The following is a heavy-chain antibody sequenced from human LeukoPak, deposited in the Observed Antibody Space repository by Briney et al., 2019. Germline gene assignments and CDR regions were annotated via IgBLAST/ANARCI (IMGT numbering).Heavy chain of an antibody. D-gene: IGHD6-19*01. J-gene: IGHJ4*02. CDR2: ISWNSGSI. V-gene: IGHV3-9*01. CDR3: AKDKYIAVAGTFDY. Sequence: GRSLRLSCAASGFTFDDYAMHWVLQAPGKGLEWVSGISWNSGSIGYADSVKGRFTISRDNAKNSLYLQMNSLRAEDTALYYCAKDKYIAVAGTFDYWGQGTLVTVSS. CDR1: GFTFDDYA.